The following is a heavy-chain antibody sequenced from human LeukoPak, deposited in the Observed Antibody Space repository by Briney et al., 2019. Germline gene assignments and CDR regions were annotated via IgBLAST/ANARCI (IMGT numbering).Heavy chain of an antibody. CDR2: IYYSGCT. CDR3: ARGKVGAEYYFDY. V-gene: IGHV4-59*08. D-gene: IGHD1-26*01. J-gene: IGHJ4*02. Sequence: PGGSLRLSCAASGFTFSSYAMSWVRQAPGKGLEWIGYIYYSGCTNYNPSLKSRVTISVDTSKNQFSLKLSSVTAADTAVYYCARGKVGAEYYFDYWGQGTLVTVSS. CDR1: GFTFSSYA.